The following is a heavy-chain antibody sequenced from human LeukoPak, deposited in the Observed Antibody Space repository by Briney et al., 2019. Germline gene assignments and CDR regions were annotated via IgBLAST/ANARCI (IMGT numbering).Heavy chain of an antibody. D-gene: IGHD2-2*01. CDR2: ISGSGGST. V-gene: IGHV3-23*01. J-gene: IGHJ4*02. Sequence: GGSLRLSCAASGFTFSSYAMSWVRQAPGKRLEWVSAISGSGGSTYYADSLQGRFTISRDNSKNPLYLQMNSLRAEDTAVYYCAKDRKSYAYVKGFDYWGQGTLVTVSS. CDR3: AKDRKSYAYVKGFDY. CDR1: GFTFSSYA.